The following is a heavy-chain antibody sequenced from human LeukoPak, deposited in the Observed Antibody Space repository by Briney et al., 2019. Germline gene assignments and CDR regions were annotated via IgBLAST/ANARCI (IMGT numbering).Heavy chain of an antibody. J-gene: IGHJ4*02. D-gene: IGHD6-13*01. CDR2: ISFDGRNR. CDR1: GFTFSSYA. V-gene: IGHV3-30*04. Sequence: GRSLRLSCAASGFTFSSYAMHWVRQAPGKGLEWVALISFDGRNRYYADSVKGRFTISRDNSKNTLYVQMNSLRAEDTAVYYCVRPRGIAAAGIFGAFDYWGQGILVTVSS. CDR3: VRPRGIAAAGIFGAFDY.